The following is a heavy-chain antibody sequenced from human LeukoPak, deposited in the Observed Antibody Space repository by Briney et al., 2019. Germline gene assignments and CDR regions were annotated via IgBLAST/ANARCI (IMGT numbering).Heavy chain of an antibody. CDR2: IYYSGST. V-gene: IGHV4-59*01. J-gene: IGHJ4*02. Sequence: SETPSLTCTVSGGSISSYYWSWIRQPPGKGLEWIGYIYYSGSTNYNPSLKSRVTISVDTSKNQFSLKLSSVTAADTAVYYCARANGYSYGFSFDYWGQGTLVTVSS. CDR3: ARANGYSYGFSFDY. CDR1: GGSISSYY. D-gene: IGHD5-18*01.